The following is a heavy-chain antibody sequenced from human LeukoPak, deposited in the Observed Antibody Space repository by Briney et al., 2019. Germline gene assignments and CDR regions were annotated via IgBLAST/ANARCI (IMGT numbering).Heavy chain of an antibody. CDR3: AKDNDQWIQLLRFDY. Sequence: GGSLRLSCAASGFTFSSYAMSWVRQAPGKGLEWVSAISGSGGSTYYADSVKGRFTIPRDNSKNTLYLQMNSLRAEDTAVYYCAKDNDQWIQLLRFDYWGQGTLATVSS. CDR2: ISGSGGST. V-gene: IGHV3-23*01. J-gene: IGHJ4*02. D-gene: IGHD5-18*01. CDR1: GFTFSSYA.